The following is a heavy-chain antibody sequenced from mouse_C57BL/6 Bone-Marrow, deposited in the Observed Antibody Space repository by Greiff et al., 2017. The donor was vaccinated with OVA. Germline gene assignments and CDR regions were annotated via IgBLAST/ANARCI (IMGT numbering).Heavy chain of an antibody. Sequence: EVKLMESGGGLVKPGGSLKLSCAASGFTFSSYAMSWVRQTPEKRLEWVATISDGGSYTYYPDNVKGRFTISRDNAKNNLYLQMSHLKSEDTAMYYCARDRFITTAYYAMDYWGQGTSVTVSS. D-gene: IGHD1-1*01. CDR3: ARDRFITTAYYAMDY. CDR2: ISDGGSYT. CDR1: GFTFSSYA. V-gene: IGHV5-4*01. J-gene: IGHJ4*01.